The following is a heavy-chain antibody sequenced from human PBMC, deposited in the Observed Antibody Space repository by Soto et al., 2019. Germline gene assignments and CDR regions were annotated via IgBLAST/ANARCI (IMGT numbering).Heavy chain of an antibody. CDR1: GGSFSGYY. V-gene: IGHV4-34*01. CDR2: INHSGST. Sequence: KSSETLSLTCAVYGGSFSGYYWSWIRQPPGKGLEWIGEINHSGSTNYNPSLKSRVTISVDTSKNQFSLKLSSVTAADTAVYYCARASFGVVMRRAFDIWGQGTMVTVS. CDR3: ARASFGVVMRRAFDI. D-gene: IGHD3-3*01. J-gene: IGHJ3*02.